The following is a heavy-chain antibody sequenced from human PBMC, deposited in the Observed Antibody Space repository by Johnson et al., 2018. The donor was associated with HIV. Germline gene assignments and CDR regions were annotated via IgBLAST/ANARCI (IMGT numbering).Heavy chain of an antibody. J-gene: IGHJ3*02. V-gene: IGHV3-11*04. Sequence: APGKGLEWVSYISGSDGAIWYADSVKGRFTVSRDNAKNSFYLQMNSLRAEDTAVYYCARSVNAGRPFDIWGQGTLVTVSS. D-gene: IGHD2-8*01. CDR2: ISGSDGAI. CDR3: ARSVNAGRPFDI.